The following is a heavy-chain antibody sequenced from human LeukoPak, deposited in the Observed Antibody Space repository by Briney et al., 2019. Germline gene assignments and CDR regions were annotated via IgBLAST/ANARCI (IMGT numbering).Heavy chain of an antibody. Sequence: GRSLRLSCAASGFTFSSYGMHWVRQAPGKGLEWVAMVWYDGSNTYYADSVKGRFTISRDNSKNTLFLQMVSLRAEETAVYYFASDRYTTHFDYWGQGTLVTVSS. D-gene: IGHD2-2*02. CDR1: GFTFSSYG. J-gene: IGHJ4*02. CDR2: VWYDGSNT. V-gene: IGHV3-33*08. CDR3: ASDRYTTHFDY.